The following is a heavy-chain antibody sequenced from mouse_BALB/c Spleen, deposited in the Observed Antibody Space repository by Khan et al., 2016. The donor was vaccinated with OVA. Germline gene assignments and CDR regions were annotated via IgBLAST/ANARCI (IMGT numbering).Heavy chain of an antibody. CDR2: IDPGSGRT. Sequence: DLVRPGASVKLSCKASGYTFTSYWINWVKQRPGQGLEWIGRIDPGSGRTHYNEMFKGQATLTVDPSSSTAYIQLSSLSYEDSAVFFCARVNYYCRTCYAMDYWGQGTSVTVSS. CDR3: ARVNYYCRTCYAMDY. V-gene: IGHV1S41*01. CDR1: GYTFTSYW. J-gene: IGHJ4*01. D-gene: IGHD1-1*01.